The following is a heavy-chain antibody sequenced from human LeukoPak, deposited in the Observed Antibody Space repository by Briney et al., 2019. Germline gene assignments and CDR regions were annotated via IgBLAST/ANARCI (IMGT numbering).Heavy chain of an antibody. CDR1: GFTFSNYG. J-gene: IGHJ5*02. V-gene: IGHV3-48*04. D-gene: IGHD1-26*01. Sequence: GGSLRLSCAASGFTFSNYGMHWVRQAPGKGLDWVSYISSSGSTIYYADSVKGRFTISRDNAKNSLYLQMSSLRAEDTAVYYCARVGWELNHWGQGTLVTVSS. CDR3: ARVGWELNH. CDR2: ISSSGSTI.